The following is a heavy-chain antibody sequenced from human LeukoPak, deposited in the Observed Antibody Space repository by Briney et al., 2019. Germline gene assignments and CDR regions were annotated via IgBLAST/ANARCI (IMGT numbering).Heavy chain of an antibody. D-gene: IGHD2-21*01. CDR1: GFTFSSYA. CDR3: ATRGDSPQWYFDL. V-gene: IGHV3-23*01. CDR2: ISGSGGST. J-gene: IGHJ2*01. Sequence: GGSLRLSCAASGFTFSSYAMSWVRQAPGKGLEWVSAISGSGGSTYYADSVKGRFTISRDNSKNTLYLQMNSLRAEDTAVYYCATRGDSPQWYFDLWGRGTLVTVSS.